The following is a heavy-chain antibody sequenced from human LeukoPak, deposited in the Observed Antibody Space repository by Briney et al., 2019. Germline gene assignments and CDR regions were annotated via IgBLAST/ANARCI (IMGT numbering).Heavy chain of an antibody. CDR1: GFTFSSYA. J-gene: IGHJ6*03. Sequence: GGSLRLSCAASGFTFSSYAMSWVRQAPGKGLKWVSTINDNGDGTYYADSVKGRFTISRDNSYNTVSLQMNSLRDEDTGVYYCAKGLRTGVGPYMGYHYYMDVWGKGATVTVSS. V-gene: IGHV3-23*01. CDR2: INDNGDGT. D-gene: IGHD3-16*01. CDR3: AKGLRTGVGPYMGYHYYMDV.